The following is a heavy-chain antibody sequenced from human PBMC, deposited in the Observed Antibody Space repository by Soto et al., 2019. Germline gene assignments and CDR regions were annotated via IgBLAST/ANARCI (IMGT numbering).Heavy chain of an antibody. D-gene: IGHD3-22*01. CDR2: ISGSGSVT. J-gene: IGHJ4*02. CDR1: GFTFKSFA. V-gene: IGHV3-23*01. Sequence: GGSLRLSCVASGFTFKSFAMTWVRQAPGKGLEWVSYISGSGSVTYSADSVRGRFTISRDNSKNTLYLHMNSLGVEDTAIYYCAKHRYHSTPLYDSLEYWGQGTLVTVS. CDR3: AKHRYHSTPLYDSLEY.